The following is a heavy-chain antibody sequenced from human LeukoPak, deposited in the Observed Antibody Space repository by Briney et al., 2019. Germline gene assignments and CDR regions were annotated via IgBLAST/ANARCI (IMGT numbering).Heavy chain of an antibody. J-gene: IGHJ4*02. CDR2: IIPIFGTA. D-gene: IGHD3-3*01. CDR1: GYTFTGYY. V-gene: IGHV1-69*05. Sequence: ASVKVSCKASGYTFTGYYMHWVRQAPGQGLEWMGGIIPIFGTANYAQKFQGRVTITTDESTSTAYMELSSLRSEDTAVYYCARVRETSKGPYYDFWSGYPDYWGQGTLVTVSS. CDR3: ARVRETSKGPYYDFWSGYPDY.